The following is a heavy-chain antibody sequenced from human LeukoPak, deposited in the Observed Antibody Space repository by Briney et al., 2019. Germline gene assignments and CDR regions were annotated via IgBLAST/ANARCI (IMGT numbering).Heavy chain of an antibody. CDR3: AKALLPGSIAARAIGGFDP. Sequence: PGGSLRLSCAASGFTFSSYAMSWVRQAPGKGLEWVSAISGSGGSTYYADSVKGRFTISRDNSKNTLYLQMNSLRAEDTAVYYCAKALLPGSIAARAIGGFDPWGQGTLVTVSS. CDR2: ISGSGGST. D-gene: IGHD6-6*01. CDR1: GFTFSSYA. V-gene: IGHV3-23*01. J-gene: IGHJ5*02.